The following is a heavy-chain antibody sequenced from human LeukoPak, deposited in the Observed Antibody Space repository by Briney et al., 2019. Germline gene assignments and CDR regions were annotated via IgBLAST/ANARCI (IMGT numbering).Heavy chain of an antibody. Sequence: SETLSLTCTVSGGSFNNYYWNWIRQPPGKGLEWIGYIYYTGSTKYNPSLKSRVTISIDTSKNQFSLKLSSVTAADTAVYYCARSTSNSGYDVSVSIWGQGTLVTVSS. J-gene: IGHJ4*02. V-gene: IGHV4-59*01. CDR1: GGSFNNYY. CDR2: IYYTGST. D-gene: IGHD5-12*01. CDR3: ARSTSNSGYDVSVSI.